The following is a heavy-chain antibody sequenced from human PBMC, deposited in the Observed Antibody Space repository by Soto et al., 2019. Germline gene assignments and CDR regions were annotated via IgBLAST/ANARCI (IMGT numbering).Heavy chain of an antibody. V-gene: IGHV3-23*01. Sequence: GGSLRLSCVASGFRLSSHAVSWVRQTPEKGLEWVSSISDSGATSSYADFVKGRFTVSRDNSRNTLYLQMDSLRVEDTAIYYCAKVKYYHVIGGNPSFGYWGQGTVVTVSS. D-gene: IGHD2-2*01. CDR3: AKVKYYHVIGGNPSFGY. J-gene: IGHJ4*02. CDR2: ISDSGATS. CDR1: GFRLSSHA.